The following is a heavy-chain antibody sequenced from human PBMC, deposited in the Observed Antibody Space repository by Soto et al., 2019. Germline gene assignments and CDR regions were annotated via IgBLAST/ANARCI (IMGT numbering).Heavy chain of an antibody. J-gene: IGHJ6*02. CDR2: INHSGST. D-gene: IGHD3-10*01. Sequence: QVQLQQWGAGLLKPSETLSLTCAVYGGSFSGYYWSWIRQPPGKGLEWIGEINHSGSTNYNPSLKSRVTISVDTSKRQFSLELGSVTAADTAVYYCARVRHVLLWFGESRGYGMDVWGQGTTVTVSS. CDR3: ARVRHVLLWFGESRGYGMDV. V-gene: IGHV4-34*01. CDR1: GGSFSGYY.